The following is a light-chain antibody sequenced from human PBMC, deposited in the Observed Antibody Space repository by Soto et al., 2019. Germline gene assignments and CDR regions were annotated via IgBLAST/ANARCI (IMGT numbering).Light chain of an antibody. J-gene: IGKJ1*01. CDR3: QHYNSYPWT. V-gene: IGKV1-5*03. Sequence: DIPMTQSPSTLSASVGDRVTITCRASQNIDRWLAWYQQKPGKAPNLLIYGASSLESGVPSRFSGSGSGTVFPLTISSLPPDDFATYYFQHYNSYPWTFGQGTKVEIK. CDR1: QNIDRW. CDR2: GAS.